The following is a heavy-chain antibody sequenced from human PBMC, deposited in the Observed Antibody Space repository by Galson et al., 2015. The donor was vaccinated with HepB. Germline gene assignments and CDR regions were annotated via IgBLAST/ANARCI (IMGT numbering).Heavy chain of an antibody. Sequence: SLRLSCAASGFTFNIYSMNWVRQAPGKGLEWVSYITSDTRTINYADSVKGRFTISRDNAKNSLYLQMNSLRDGDTAVYYCARSVAGRFDYWGQGTLVTASS. CDR2: ITSDTRTI. V-gene: IGHV3-48*02. J-gene: IGHJ4*02. CDR1: GFTFNIYS. D-gene: IGHD6-19*01. CDR3: ARSVAGRFDY.